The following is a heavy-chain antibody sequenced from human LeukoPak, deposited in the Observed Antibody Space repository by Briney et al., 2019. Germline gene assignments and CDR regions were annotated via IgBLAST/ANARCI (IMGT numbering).Heavy chain of an antibody. Sequence: GGSLRLSCAASGFTFSSYEMNWVRQAPGKGLEWVSYISSSGSTIFYADSVKGRFTISRDNAKNSLYLQMNSLRAEDTAVYYCARETYYYYMDVWGKGTTVTISS. J-gene: IGHJ6*03. CDR3: ARETYYYYMDV. CDR1: GFTFSSYE. CDR2: ISSSGSTI. V-gene: IGHV3-48*03.